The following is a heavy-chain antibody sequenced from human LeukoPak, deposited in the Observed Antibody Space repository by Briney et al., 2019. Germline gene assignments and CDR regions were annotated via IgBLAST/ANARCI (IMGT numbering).Heavy chain of an antibody. D-gene: IGHD3-10*01. Sequence: PGGSLGLSCAASGFTFSSYSMHWVRQAPGKGLEWVAFIKYDGSNKYYADSVKGRFTISRDNSKNTVYLQMNSLRAEDTAVYYCAKDHHGSGTIDYWGQGTLVTVSS. J-gene: IGHJ4*02. CDR2: IKYDGSNK. CDR1: GFTFSSYS. V-gene: IGHV3-30*02. CDR3: AKDHHGSGTIDY.